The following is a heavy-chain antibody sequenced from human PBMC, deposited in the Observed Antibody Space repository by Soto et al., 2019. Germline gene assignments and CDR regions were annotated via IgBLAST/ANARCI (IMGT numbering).Heavy chain of an antibody. V-gene: IGHV4-59*08. CDR2: IYYSGST. Sequence: LETLSLTCTVSGGSISSYYWSWIRQPPGKGLEWIGYIYYSGSTNYNPSLKSRVTISVDTSKNQFSLKLSSVTAADTAVYYCARLDYGDYVGYFQHWGQGTLVTVSS. CDR1: GGSISSYY. D-gene: IGHD4-17*01. J-gene: IGHJ1*01. CDR3: ARLDYGDYVGYFQH.